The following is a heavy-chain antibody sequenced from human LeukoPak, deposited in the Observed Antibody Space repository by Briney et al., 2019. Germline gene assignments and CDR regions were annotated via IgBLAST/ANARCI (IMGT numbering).Heavy chain of an antibody. CDR1: GVSISSVGYY. J-gene: IGHJ6*02. D-gene: IGHD3-22*01. CDR2: IYYSGSS. CDR3: ARGYDNSSYSYFYYGMDV. Sequence: SETLSLTCTVSGVSISSVGYYWSWIRQHPGKGLEWIGYIYYSGSSYYKPSLKSRVTISVDTSKNQFSLKLTSVTAADTAVYYRARGYDNSSYSYFYYGMDVWGQGTTVTVSS. V-gene: IGHV4-31*03.